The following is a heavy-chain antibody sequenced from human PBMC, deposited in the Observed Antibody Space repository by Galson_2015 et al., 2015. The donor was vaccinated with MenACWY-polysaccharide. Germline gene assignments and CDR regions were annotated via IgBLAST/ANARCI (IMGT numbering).Heavy chain of an antibody. Sequence: ATLSLTCAVSDYSIRSGYFWGWIRQPPGKGLEWIASIFHSGTTYYNPSLKSRVTISVDTSKNQFSLKLSSVTAADTAVYYCARVEKYSGSFYILYWGQGTLVTVSS. V-gene: IGHV4-38-2*01. CDR2: IFHSGTT. CDR3: ARVEKYSGSFYILY. J-gene: IGHJ4*02. CDR1: DYSIRSGYF. D-gene: IGHD1-26*01.